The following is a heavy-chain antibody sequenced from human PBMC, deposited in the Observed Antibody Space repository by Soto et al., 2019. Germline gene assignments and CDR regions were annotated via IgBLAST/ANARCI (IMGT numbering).Heavy chain of an antibody. D-gene: IGHD2-15*01. CDR2: INAGNGNR. V-gene: IGHV1-3*01. Sequence: QVQLVQSGAELKKPGASVKVSCKASGYTLTSYTMHWVRQAPGQSREWMGWINAGNGNRKYSKKIQGRVTITGDTAASTAYMDLSSLRSEGTAVYYCARDVGGNDYWGQGTLVTVSS. J-gene: IGHJ4*02. CDR3: ARDVGGNDY. CDR1: GYTLTSYT.